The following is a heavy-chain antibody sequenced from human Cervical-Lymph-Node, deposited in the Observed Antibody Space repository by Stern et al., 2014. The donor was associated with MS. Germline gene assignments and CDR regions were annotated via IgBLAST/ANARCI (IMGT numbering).Heavy chain of an antibody. Sequence: VQLVESGAEVKKPGSSVKVSCKASGGTFTSYSISWVRQAPGQGLEWMGGIIPTFGAANSAQKLQGSVTITADESMSTAYMELSSLRSEDTAVYYCARGELKEGLVRGMDVWGQGTTVTVSS. J-gene: IGHJ6*02. V-gene: IGHV1-69*01. CDR2: IIPTFGAA. CDR3: ARGELKEGLVRGMDV. CDR1: GGTFTSYS. D-gene: IGHD1-26*01.